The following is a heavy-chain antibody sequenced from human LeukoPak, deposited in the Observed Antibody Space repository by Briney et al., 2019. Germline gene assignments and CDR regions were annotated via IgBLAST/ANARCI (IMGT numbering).Heavy chain of an antibody. CDR1: GYTFTSYA. CDR2: INTNTENP. CDR3: AREIQLWSHDAFDI. J-gene: IGHJ3*02. Sequence: GASVKVSCKASGYTFTSYAMNWVRQAPGQGLEWMGWINTNTENPTYAQGFTGRFVFSLDTSVSTAYLQISSLKAEDTAVYYCAREIQLWSHDAFDIWGQGTMVTVSS. D-gene: IGHD5-18*01. V-gene: IGHV7-4-1*02.